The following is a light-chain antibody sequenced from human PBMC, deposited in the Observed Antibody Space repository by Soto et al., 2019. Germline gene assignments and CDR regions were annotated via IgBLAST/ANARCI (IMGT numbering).Light chain of an antibody. CDR3: QQINSYPVT. CDR2: SAS. J-gene: IGKJ4*01. CDR1: QDISSH. Sequence: DIQLTQSPAFLSASVGDKVTITCRASQDISSHVAWYQQKPGKPPNLLIYSASTLQNGVPSRFSGSGSGTDFTLTISSLQPEDFATYFCQQINSYPVTFGGGTKVEIK. V-gene: IGKV1-9*01.